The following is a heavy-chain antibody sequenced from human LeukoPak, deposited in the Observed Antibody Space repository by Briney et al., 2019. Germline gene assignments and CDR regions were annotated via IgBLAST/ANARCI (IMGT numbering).Heavy chain of an antibody. V-gene: IGHV3-7*01. CDR3: ARDKDIVVVVAATRYYYYYMDV. Sequence: GGSLRLSCAASGFTFSSYWMSWVRQAPGKGLEWVANIKQDGSEKYYVDSVKGRFTISRDNAKNLLYLQMNSLRAEDTAVYYCARDKDIVVVVAATRYYYYYMDVWGKGTTVTVSS. CDR1: GFTFSSYW. CDR2: IKQDGSEK. J-gene: IGHJ6*03. D-gene: IGHD2-15*01.